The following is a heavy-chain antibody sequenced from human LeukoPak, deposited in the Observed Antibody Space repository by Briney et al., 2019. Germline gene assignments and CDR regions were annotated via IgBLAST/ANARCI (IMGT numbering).Heavy chain of an antibody. J-gene: IGHJ6*03. CDR1: GGSFSGYY. CDR3: ARWVYYYYYMDV. CDR2: INHSGST. V-gene: IGHV4-34*01. Sequence: SETLSLTCAVYGGSFSGYYWSWIRQPPGKGLEWIGEINHSGSTNYNPSLKSRVTISVDTSKNQFSLKLSSVTAADTAVYYCARWVYYYYYMDVWGKGTTVTVSS.